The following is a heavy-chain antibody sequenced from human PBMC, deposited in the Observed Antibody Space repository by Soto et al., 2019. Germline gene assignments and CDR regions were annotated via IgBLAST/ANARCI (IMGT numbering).Heavy chain of an antibody. V-gene: IGHV1-18*01. CDR3: ASKVDPHDAFDI. J-gene: IGHJ3*02. CDR2: ISAYNGNT. CDR1: GYTFTSYG. Sequence: ASVKVSCKASGYTFTSYGISWVRQAPGQGLEWMGWISAYNGNTNYAQKLQGRVTMTTDTSTSTAYMELRSLRSDDTAVYYCASKVDPHDAFDIWGQGTMLTVSS.